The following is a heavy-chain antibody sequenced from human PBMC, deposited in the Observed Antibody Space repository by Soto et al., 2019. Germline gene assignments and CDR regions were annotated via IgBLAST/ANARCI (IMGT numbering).Heavy chain of an antibody. CDR1: GYSISSGYY. Sequence: SETLSLTCAVSGYSISSGYYWGWIRQPPGKGLDWIGSIYHSGSTYYNPSLKSRVTISVDTSKNQFSLKLSSVTAADTAVYYCARDLRADSAARRTLTVFYYGMDVWGQGTTVTVSS. CDR3: ARDLRADSAARRTLTVFYYGMDV. V-gene: IGHV4-38-2*02. CDR2: IYHSGST. J-gene: IGHJ6*02. D-gene: IGHD6-6*01.